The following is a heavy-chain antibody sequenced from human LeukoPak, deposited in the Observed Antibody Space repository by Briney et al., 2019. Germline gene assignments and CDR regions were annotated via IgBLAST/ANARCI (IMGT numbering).Heavy chain of an antibody. V-gene: IGHV3-23*01. CDR2: ISPGGDIT. CDR3: ARDHQGYCSGGSCTYFDY. CDR1: GFTFSNHG. D-gene: IGHD2-15*01. Sequence: GGSLRLSCAASGFTFSNHGMNWVRQAPGKGLEWVSGISPGGDITYYADSVQGWFTISRDNSKNSLYLQMNSLRAEDTAVYYCARDHQGYCSGGSCTYFDYWGQGTLLTVSS. J-gene: IGHJ4*02.